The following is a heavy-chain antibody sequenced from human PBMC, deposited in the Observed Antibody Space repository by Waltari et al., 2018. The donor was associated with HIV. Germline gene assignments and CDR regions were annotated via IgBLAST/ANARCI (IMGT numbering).Heavy chain of an antibody. CDR3: AKPAAMASYGMDV. CDR2: ISYDGSNK. Sequence: QVQLVESGGGVVQPGRSLRLSCAASGFTFSSYGMHWVRQAPGKGLEWVAVISYDGSNKYYADSVKGQFTISRDNSKNTLYLQMNSLRAEDTAVYYCAKPAAMASYGMDVWGQGTTVTVSS. D-gene: IGHD5-18*01. V-gene: IGHV3-30*18. J-gene: IGHJ6*02. CDR1: GFTFSSYG.